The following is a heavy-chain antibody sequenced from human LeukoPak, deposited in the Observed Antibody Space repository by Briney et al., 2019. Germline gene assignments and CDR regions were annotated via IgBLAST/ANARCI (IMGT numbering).Heavy chain of an antibody. J-gene: IGHJ5*02. D-gene: IGHD6-6*01. V-gene: IGHV3-23*01. CDR2: ISVSGGST. Sequence: AISVSGGSTYYADSVKGRFTISRENSKNTLYLQMNSLRAEDTAVYYCAKDLYSSSSGLFDPWGQGTLVTVSS. CDR3: AKDLYSSSSGLFDP.